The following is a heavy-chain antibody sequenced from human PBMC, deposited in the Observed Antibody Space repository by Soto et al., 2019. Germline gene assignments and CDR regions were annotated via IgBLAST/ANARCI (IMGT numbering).Heavy chain of an antibody. CDR3: ASSYGSGYRAFDY. V-gene: IGHV1-69*02. J-gene: IGHJ4*02. Sequence: QVQLVQSGAEVKRPGSSVKVSCKASGDTFNFYSINWVRQAPGVGLEWMGRVKPIVSMSNYAQKFQGRVTMTADKSTSTAYMELSSLRSEDTAIYYCASSYGSGYRAFDYWGQGALVTVS. CDR2: VKPIVSMS. D-gene: IGHD3-10*01. CDR1: GDTFNFYS.